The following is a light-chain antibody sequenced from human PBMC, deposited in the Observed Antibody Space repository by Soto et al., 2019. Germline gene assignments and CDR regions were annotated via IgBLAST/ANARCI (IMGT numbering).Light chain of an antibody. CDR3: MSFTSSNTYV. CDR2: DVA. J-gene: IGLJ1*01. Sequence: QSVLTQPASVSGSPGQSITISCTGTSSDVGAYNFVSWYQHYPDKAPKVVIYDVANRPSGVSYRFSASKSGNTASLTISGLQAEDEADYYCMSFTSSNTYVVGTGTKVTV. CDR1: SSDVGAYNF. V-gene: IGLV2-14*03.